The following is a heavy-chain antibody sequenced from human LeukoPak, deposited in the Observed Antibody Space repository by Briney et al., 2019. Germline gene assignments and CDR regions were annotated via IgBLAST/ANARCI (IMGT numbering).Heavy chain of an antibody. CDR3: ARHGGYGSGIDPLDY. Sequence: ASETLSLTCTVSGGSISSYYWSWIRQPPGKGLEWIGSIYYSGSTYYNPSLKSRVTISVDTSKNQFSLKLSSVTAADTAVYYCARHGGYGSGIDPLDYWGQGTLVIVSS. D-gene: IGHD3-10*01. V-gene: IGHV4-59*08. CDR1: GGSISSYY. CDR2: IYYSGST. J-gene: IGHJ4*02.